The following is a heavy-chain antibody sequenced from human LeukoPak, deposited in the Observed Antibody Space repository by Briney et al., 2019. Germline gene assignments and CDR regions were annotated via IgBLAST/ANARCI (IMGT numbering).Heavy chain of an antibody. J-gene: IGHJ4*02. CDR1: GFTVSSNY. CDR2: LYSGGST. V-gene: IGHV3-53*01. CDR3: ARTGYYYDSSGYYPFDY. D-gene: IGHD3-22*01. Sequence: GGSLRLSYAASGFTVSSNYMSWVRQAPGKGLEWVSILYSGGSTYYADSVKGRFTISRDNSKNTLYLQMNSLRAEDTAVYYCARTGYYYDSSGYYPFDYWGQGTLVTVSS.